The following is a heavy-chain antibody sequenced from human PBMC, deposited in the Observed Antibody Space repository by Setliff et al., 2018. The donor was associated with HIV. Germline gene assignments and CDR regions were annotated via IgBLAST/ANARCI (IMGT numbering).Heavy chain of an antibody. J-gene: IGHJ5*02. CDR3: ARDHRPYFYDKAWFDP. D-gene: IGHD3-22*01. Sequence: GGSLRLSCAASGFTFSTYSMHWVRQAPGKGLEWVSSISTSSSFKYYTDSVKGRFTISRDNAKNSLYLQMNSLRAEDTAVYYCARDHRPYFYDKAWFDPWGQGTLVTVSS. CDR2: ISTSSSFK. CDR1: GFTFSTYS. V-gene: IGHV3-21*01.